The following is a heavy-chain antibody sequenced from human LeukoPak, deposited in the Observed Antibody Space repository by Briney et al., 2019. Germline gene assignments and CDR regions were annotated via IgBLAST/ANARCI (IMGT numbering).Heavy chain of an antibody. D-gene: IGHD4-17*01. CDR1: GGSISSYY. CDR2: IYHSGNT. Sequence: SETLSLTCTVSGGSISSYYWNWIRQPPGKGLEWIGSIYHSGNTYYNPSLKSRVTISVDTSKNQFSLKLSSVTATDTAVYYCARGSPPEYGDYGRYWYFDLWGRGTLVTVSS. J-gene: IGHJ2*01. V-gene: IGHV4-38-2*02. CDR3: ARGSPPEYGDYGRYWYFDL.